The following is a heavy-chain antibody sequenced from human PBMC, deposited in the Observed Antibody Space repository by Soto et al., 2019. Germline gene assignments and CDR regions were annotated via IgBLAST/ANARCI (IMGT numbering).Heavy chain of an antibody. D-gene: IGHD1-26*01. CDR1: VFTFNSYS. V-gene: IGHV3-23*01. CDR3: AKDRIDHTSVWDHFGL. CDR2: IGNTET. J-gene: IGHJ3*01. Sequence: WGSXRLSWSSSVFTFNSYSMTLFRHAPGKGREWVSSIGNTETYYAESVKGRFTVARDNSRNTLFLQMNSLRAEEKAVYYCAKDRIDHTSVWDHFGLCGQRPMV.